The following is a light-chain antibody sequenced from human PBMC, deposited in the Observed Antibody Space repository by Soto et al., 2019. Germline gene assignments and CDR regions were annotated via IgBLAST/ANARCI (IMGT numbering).Light chain of an antibody. CDR1: SSNIGNNY. J-gene: IGLJ2*01. Sequence: QSVLTQPPSVSAAPGQKVTISCSGSSSNIGNNYVSWYQQLPRTAPKLLIYENNKRPSGIPDRFSGSKSGTSATLGITGLQTGDESDYYSGTWDSSLSAGVFGGGTKLTVL. CDR2: ENN. CDR3: GTWDSSLSAGV. V-gene: IGLV1-51*02.